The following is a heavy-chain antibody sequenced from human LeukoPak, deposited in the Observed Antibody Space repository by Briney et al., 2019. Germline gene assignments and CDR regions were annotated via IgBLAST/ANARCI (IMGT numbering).Heavy chain of an antibody. CDR1: GFTFSSYA. Sequence: GGSLRLSCAASGFTFSSYAMHWVRQAPGKGLEWVAVISYDGSNKYYADSVKGRFTISRDNSKNSLYLQMNSLRAEDTAVYYCARRYFDYWAQGILVTISS. J-gene: IGHJ4*02. V-gene: IGHV3-30-3*01. CDR3: ARRYFDY. CDR2: ISYDGSNK.